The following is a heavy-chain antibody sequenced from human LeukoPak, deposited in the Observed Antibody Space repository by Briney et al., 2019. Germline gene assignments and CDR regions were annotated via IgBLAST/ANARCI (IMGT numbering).Heavy chain of an antibody. J-gene: IGHJ4*02. V-gene: IGHV4-34*01. D-gene: IGHD5-24*01. CDR1: GVSFSGYY. CDR2: INHSGST. CDR3: ARVKVATITRFCYFDY. Sequence: SETLSLTCAVYGVSFSGYYWSWIRQPPGKGLEWIGEINHSGSTNYNPSLKSRVTISVDTSKNQFSLKLSSVTAADTAVYYCARVKVATITRFCYFDYWGQGTLVTVSS.